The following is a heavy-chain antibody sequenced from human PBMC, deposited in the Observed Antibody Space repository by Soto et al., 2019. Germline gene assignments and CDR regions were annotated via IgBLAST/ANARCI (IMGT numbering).Heavy chain of an antibody. CDR3: AREVKKTYYDILTGLSYAFDI. D-gene: IGHD3-9*01. Sequence: ASVKVSCKASGYTFTSYYMHCVRQAPGQGLEWMGIINPSGGSTSYAQKFQGRVTMTRDKSTSTVYMELSSLRSEDTAVYYCAREVKKTYYDILTGLSYAFDIWGQGTMVTVSS. V-gene: IGHV1-46*01. CDR2: INPSGGST. J-gene: IGHJ3*02. CDR1: GYTFTSYY.